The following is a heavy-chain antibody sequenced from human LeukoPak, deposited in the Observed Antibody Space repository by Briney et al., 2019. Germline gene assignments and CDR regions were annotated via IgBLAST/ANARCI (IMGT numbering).Heavy chain of an antibody. CDR1: GFTFSSYS. Sequence: GGSLRLSCAASGFTFSSYSMNWVRQAPGKGLEWVSYISSSSSTIYYADSVKGRFTISRDNAKNSLYLQMNSLRAEDTAVYYCARDEGRYCSSTSCYYFQHWGQGTLVTVSS. J-gene: IGHJ1*01. CDR3: ARDEGRYCSSTSCYYFQH. CDR2: ISSSSSTI. D-gene: IGHD2-2*01. V-gene: IGHV3-48*01.